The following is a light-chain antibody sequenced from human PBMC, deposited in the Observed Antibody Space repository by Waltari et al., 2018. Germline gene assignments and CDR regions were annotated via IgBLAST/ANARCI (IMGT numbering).Light chain of an antibody. CDR1: QRLGSN. CDR3: QQYNYWPLYT. J-gene: IGKJ2*01. V-gene: IGKV3-15*01. CDR2: GAS. Sequence: EIRMTQSRGTLSVSPGEKVTLSCRASQRLGSNLAWYQQKPGQPPRLLIYGASTRATGVPVRFSGSGSGTEFTLTIDSMQSEDFAIYYCQQYNYWPLYTFGQGTNLEI.